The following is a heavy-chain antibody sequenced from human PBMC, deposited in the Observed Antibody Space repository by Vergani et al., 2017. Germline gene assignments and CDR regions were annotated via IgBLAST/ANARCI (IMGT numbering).Heavy chain of an antibody. CDR1: GSSLTDLS. Sequence: QVHLVQSGAEVKKPGASVNVACKVSGSSLTDLSMHWVRQAPGKGLEWMGGYNPEDFQRIYALKFQGRVTVTDDTSTDTAYVTLSGLTSDDTAVYYCATAWSLXGGSDSPSYYLDSWGQGSLVIVSP. CDR3: ATAWSLXGGSDSPSYYLDS. J-gene: IGHJ4*02. D-gene: IGHD3-3*01. CDR2: YNPEDFQR. V-gene: IGHV1-24*01.